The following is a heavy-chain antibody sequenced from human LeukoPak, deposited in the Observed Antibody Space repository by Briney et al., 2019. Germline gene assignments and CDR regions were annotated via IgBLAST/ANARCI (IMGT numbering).Heavy chain of an antibody. CDR3: ARAPQVPC. J-gene: IGHJ4*02. CDR2: IYSDGST. V-gene: IGHV3-53*01. Sequence: GGSLRLSCAASGFTVSSNYMTWVRQAPGKGLEWVSVIYSDGSTYYADSVKGRFTISRDSSKNTLYLQMNSLRAEDTAVYYCARAPQVPCWGQGALVTVSS. D-gene: IGHD1-1*01. CDR1: GFTVSSNY.